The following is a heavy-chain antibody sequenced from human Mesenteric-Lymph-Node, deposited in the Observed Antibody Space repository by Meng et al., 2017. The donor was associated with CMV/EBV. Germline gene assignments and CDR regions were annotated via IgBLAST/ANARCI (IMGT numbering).Heavy chain of an antibody. V-gene: IGHV4-39*01. J-gene: IGHJ4*02. CDR1: GDSISSSDYY. CDR3: ARHVEMSTILDY. D-gene: IGHD5-24*01. Sequence: TVSGDSISSSDYYWGWIRQPPGKGLEWIGTIYYSGGTYYNPSLKSRVTISVDTSKNQFSLRLSSVTAADTAVYYCARHVEMSTILDYWGQGTLVTVSS. CDR2: IYYSGGT.